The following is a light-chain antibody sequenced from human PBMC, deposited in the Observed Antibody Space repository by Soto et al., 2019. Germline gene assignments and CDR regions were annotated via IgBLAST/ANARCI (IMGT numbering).Light chain of an antibody. J-gene: IGKJ2*01. V-gene: IGKV1-39*01. CDR1: QSISTY. CDR2: AAS. Sequence: DIQMTQSPSSLSASVRDRVTITCRASQSISTYLNWYQQKPGKAPKLLIYAASSLQSGVPSRFTGSGSGTDFTLTISSLQLEDFATYYCQQSYSTPYTFGQGTKLEIK. CDR3: QQSYSTPYT.